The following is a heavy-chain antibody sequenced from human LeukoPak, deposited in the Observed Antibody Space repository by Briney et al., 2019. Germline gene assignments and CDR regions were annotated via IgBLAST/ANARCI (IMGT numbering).Heavy chain of an antibody. CDR3: ARGPIVAVRNYFDY. J-gene: IGHJ4*02. V-gene: IGHV1-18*01. CDR1: GYTFTSYG. D-gene: IGHD3-22*01. CDR2: ISAYNGNT. Sequence: ASVKVSCKASGYTFTSYGISWVRQAPGQGLEWMGWISAYNGNTNYAQKLQGRVTITADKSTSTAYMELSSLRSEDTAVYHCARGPIVAVRNYFDYWGQGTLVTVSS.